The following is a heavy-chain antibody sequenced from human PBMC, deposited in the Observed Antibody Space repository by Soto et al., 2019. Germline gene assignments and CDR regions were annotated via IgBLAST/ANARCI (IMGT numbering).Heavy chain of an antibody. V-gene: IGHV3-11*01. CDR1: GFSFRGYE. D-gene: IGHD1-1*01. CDR2: IIGNGRIK. J-gene: IGHJ4*02. CDR3: VKVKGRAHQFVIQDVGFDQ. Sequence: XESLQICCSACGFSFRGYELSWIRQAPGKGLEWVSLIIGNGRIKYYADSVKGRFTISRDNARNSLHLQMSSLGADDAAVYYCVKVKGRAHQFVIQDVGFDQWGQGALVTVSS.